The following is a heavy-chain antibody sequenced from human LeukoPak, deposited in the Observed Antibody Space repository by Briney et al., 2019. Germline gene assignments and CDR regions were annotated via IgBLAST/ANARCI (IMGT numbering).Heavy chain of an antibody. CDR1: GFTFSSYW. V-gene: IGHV3-74*01. CDR2: INSDGSST. D-gene: IGHD4-17*01. Sequence: GGSLRLSCAASGFTFSSYWMHWVRQAPGKGLVWVSRINSDGSSTRYADSVKGRFTISRDNAKNTLYLQMNSLRAEDTAVYYCAKDTVTTGTDHWGQGTLVTVSS. CDR3: AKDTVTTGTDH. J-gene: IGHJ4*02.